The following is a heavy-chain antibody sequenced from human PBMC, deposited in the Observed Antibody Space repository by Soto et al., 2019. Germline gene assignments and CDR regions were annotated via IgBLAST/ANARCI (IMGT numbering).Heavy chain of an antibody. CDR1: GYTFTSYA. CDR3: ARDAPLGYYDSSGYFTSAY. J-gene: IGHJ4*02. CDR2: INAGNGNT. V-gene: IGHV1-3*01. D-gene: IGHD3-22*01. Sequence: ASVKVSCKASGYTFTSYAMHWVRQAPGQRLEWMGWINAGNGNTKYSQKFQGRVTITRDTSASTAYMELSSLRSEDTAVYYCARDAPLGYYDSSGYFTSAYWGQGT.